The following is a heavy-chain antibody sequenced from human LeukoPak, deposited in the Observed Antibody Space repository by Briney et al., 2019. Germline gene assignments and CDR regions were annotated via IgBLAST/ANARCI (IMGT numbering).Heavy chain of an antibody. Sequence: ASVKVSCKASGGTFSSYAISWVRQAPGQGLEWMGRIIPILGIANYAQKFQGRVTITADKSTSTAYMELSSLRSEDTAVYYCASDYDSSGYYCGRLDYWGQGTLVTVSS. CDR2: IIPILGIA. V-gene: IGHV1-69*04. CDR1: GGTFSSYA. D-gene: IGHD3-22*01. J-gene: IGHJ4*02. CDR3: ASDYDSSGYYCGRLDY.